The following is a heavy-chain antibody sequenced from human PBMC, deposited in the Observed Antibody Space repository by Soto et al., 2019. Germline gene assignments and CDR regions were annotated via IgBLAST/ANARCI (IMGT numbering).Heavy chain of an antibody. D-gene: IGHD4-17*01. CDR2: SRNKADSYTP. CDR3: ACDYRAY. CDR1: GFTFSDHH. J-gene: IGHJ4*02. Sequence: EVQLVESGGGLVQAGGSLRLSCAVSGFTFSDHHMDWVRQAPGKGLEWVGRSRNKADSYTPEYAASVKGRFTISRDDSKNSLYIPVDSMKTVDTAVYYCACDYRAYWGQGPLVTVSS. V-gene: IGHV3-72*01.